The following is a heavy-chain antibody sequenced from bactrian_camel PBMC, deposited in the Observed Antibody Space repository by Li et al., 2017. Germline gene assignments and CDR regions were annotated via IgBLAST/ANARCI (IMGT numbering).Heavy chain of an antibody. CDR3: AATTRHLSNIHVLSPLAPDH. CDR1: GDIYRRYC. Sequence: EVQLVESGGGSVEAGGSLTLSCVASGDIYRRYCMSWFRQSPGNEREEVVSMHSDGPTTYTDSVKGRFTISQDTAEKIMYLQMSSLQTEDTATYYCAATTRHLSNIHVLSPLAPDHWGQGTQVTVS. V-gene: IGHV3S31*01. CDR2: MHSDGPTT. D-gene: IGHD4*01. J-gene: IGHJ4*01.